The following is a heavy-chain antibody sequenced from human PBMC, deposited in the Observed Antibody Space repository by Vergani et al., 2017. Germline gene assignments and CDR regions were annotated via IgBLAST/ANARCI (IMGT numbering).Heavy chain of an antibody. V-gene: IGHV4-4*03. CDR2: IFHSGTT. CDR3: ANLGYCSGDSCYSVN. J-gene: IGHJ4*02. Sequence: QVQLQESVPGLVTPPGTLSLTCAVSGGSISSYNWWTWVRQSPGKGLEWIGEIFHSGTTNYNPSLKSRVTISLDKSNNQFSLKLTSVTAADTAVYYCANLGYCSGDSCYSVNWGPGTLVTVSS. D-gene: IGHD2-15*01. CDR1: GGSISSYNW.